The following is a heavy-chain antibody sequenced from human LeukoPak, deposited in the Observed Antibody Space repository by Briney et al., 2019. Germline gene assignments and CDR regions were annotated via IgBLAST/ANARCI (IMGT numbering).Heavy chain of an antibody. CDR2: IYYSGST. Sequence: GSLRLSCAASGFTFSSYAMSWIRQPPGKGLEWIGSIYYSGSTYYNPSLKSRVTISVDTSKNQFSLKLSSVTAADTAVYYCARLRPASGSYYFEAKYYFDYWGQGTLVTVSS. V-gene: IGHV4-39*01. J-gene: IGHJ4*02. CDR3: ARLRPASGSYYFEAKYYFDY. D-gene: IGHD1-26*01. CDR1: GFTFSSYA.